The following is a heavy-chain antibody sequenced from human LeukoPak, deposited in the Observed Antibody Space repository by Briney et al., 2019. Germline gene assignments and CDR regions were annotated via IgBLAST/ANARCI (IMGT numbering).Heavy chain of an antibody. CDR3: ASGRSPDYDGMDV. CDR1: GFTFSSYS. J-gene: IGHJ6*02. V-gene: IGHV3-64*04. CDR2: ISSNGGST. D-gene: IGHD3-10*01. Sequence: GGSLRLSCSASGFTFSSYSMHWVRQAPGKGLEYVSAISSNGGSTYYADSVKGRFTIPRDNSKNTLYLQMNILRAENTAVYYCASGRSPDYDGMDVWGQGTTVTVSS.